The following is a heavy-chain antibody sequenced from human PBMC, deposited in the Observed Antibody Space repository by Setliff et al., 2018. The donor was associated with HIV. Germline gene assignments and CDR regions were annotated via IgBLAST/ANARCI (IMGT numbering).Heavy chain of an antibody. CDR3: ARVSDRDYYDSNGYPAY. D-gene: IGHD3-22*01. Sequence: GGSLRFSCAASGFIFSSYAMTWVRQAPGKGLEWVSTIRGSGSGDTTHYADFVKGRFTISRDNSKNTLYLQMNSLRAEDTAVYYCARVSDRDYYDSNGYPAYWGQGTLVTSPQ. J-gene: IGHJ4*02. V-gene: IGHV3-23*01. CDR2: IRGSGSGDTT. CDR1: GFIFSSYA.